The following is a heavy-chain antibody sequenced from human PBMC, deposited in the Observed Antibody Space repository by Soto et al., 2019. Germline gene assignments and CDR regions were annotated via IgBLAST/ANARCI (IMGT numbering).Heavy chain of an antibody. J-gene: IGHJ3*02. CDR1: GGTFSSYA. CDR3: ARVRCSGGSCYSENAFDI. V-gene: IGHV1-69*01. Sequence: QVQLVQSGAEVKKPGSSVKVSCKASGGTFSSYAISWVRQAPGQGLEWMGGIIPIFGTANYAQKFQGRVTITADESTSTAYMELSSLRSEDTAVYYGARVRCSGGSCYSENAFDIWGQGTMVTVSS. CDR2: IIPIFGTA. D-gene: IGHD2-15*01.